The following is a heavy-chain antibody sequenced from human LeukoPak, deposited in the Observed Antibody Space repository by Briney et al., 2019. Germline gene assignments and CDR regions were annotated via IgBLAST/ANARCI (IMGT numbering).Heavy chain of an antibody. J-gene: IGHJ4*02. CDR3: ARGLESYDSSTHPVLSS. Sequence: GASVKVSCKASGYTFSNYDINWVRQATGQGLEWMGWMNPNSGDTRYAQKFQGRVTITRNTSINTAYMELSSLRSEDTAVYYCARGLESYDSSTHPVLSSWGQGTLVTVSS. CDR1: GYTFSNYD. CDR2: MNPNSGDT. D-gene: IGHD3-22*01. V-gene: IGHV1-8*03.